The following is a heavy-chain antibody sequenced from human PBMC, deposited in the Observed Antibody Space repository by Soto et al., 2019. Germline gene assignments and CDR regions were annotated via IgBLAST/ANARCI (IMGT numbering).Heavy chain of an antibody. J-gene: IGHJ4*02. CDR1: GYPFSTYG. Sequence: QVQLVQSGAEVTKPGASVKVSCKTSGYPFSTYGLSWVRQAPGQGLEWLGWSVANSGNRIYAQKFQGRVTMYTDRSTNTGYMELRSLTSDDSALYYCARVAGYGSGNRFFDIWGQGTLVTVS. D-gene: IGHD3-10*01. V-gene: IGHV1-18*01. CDR3: ARVAGYGSGNRFFDI. CDR2: SVANSGNR.